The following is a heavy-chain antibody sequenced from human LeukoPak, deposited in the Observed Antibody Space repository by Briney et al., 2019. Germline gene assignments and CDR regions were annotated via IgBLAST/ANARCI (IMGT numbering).Heavy chain of an antibody. CDR3: ARVSGYEGNWFDP. J-gene: IGHJ5*02. V-gene: IGHV1-69*06. CDR2: IIPIFGTA. CDR1: GGTFSSYA. D-gene: IGHD5-12*01. Sequence: ASVKVSCKASGGTFSSYAISWVRQAPGQGLGWMGGIIPIFGTANYAQKFQGRVTITADKSTSTVCTELSSLRSEDTAVYYCARVSGYEGNWFDPWGQGTLVTVSS.